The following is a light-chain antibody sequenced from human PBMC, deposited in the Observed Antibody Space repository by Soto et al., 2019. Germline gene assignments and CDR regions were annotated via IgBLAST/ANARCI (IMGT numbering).Light chain of an antibody. CDR1: SSDVGGYNS. Sequence: QSVLTQPPSASGSPGQSVTISCTGTSSDVGGYNSVSWYQQHRGRAPALIIYEVTKRPSGAPDRFSGSKSGNTASLTVSGLQADDEADYYCSSYAGNNNFVFGTGTKLTVL. V-gene: IGLV2-8*01. CDR3: SSYAGNNNFV. J-gene: IGLJ1*01. CDR2: EVT.